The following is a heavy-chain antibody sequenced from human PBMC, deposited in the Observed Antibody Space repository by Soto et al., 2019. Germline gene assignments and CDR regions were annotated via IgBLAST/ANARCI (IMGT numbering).Heavy chain of an antibody. CDR3: ARHPPTFGGVIGHYYLDY. CDR2: IYYSGST. CDR1: GGSISSSSYY. Sequence: QLQLQESGPGLVKPSETLSLTCTVSGGSISSSSYYWGWIRQPPEKGLEWIGSIYYSGSTHYNPSLKSRLTISVDTSKNQFSLKLSAVTAADTAVYYWARHPPTFGGVIGHYYLDYWGQGTLVTVSS. V-gene: IGHV4-39*01. D-gene: IGHD3-16*02. J-gene: IGHJ4*02.